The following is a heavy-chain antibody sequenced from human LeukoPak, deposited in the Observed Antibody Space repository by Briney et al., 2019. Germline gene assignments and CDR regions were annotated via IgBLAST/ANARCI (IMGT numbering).Heavy chain of an antibody. CDR2: INPNSGGT. D-gene: IGHD6-13*01. CDR1: GYTFTGYY. V-gene: IGHV1-2*02. Sequence: GASVKVSCKASGYTFTGYYMHWVRQAPGQGLEWMGWINPNSGGTNYAQKFQGRVTMTRDTSISTAYMELSRLRSDDTAVYYCWALIWQQLVLGAFDIWGQGTMVTVSS. CDR3: WALIWQQLVLGAFDI. J-gene: IGHJ3*02.